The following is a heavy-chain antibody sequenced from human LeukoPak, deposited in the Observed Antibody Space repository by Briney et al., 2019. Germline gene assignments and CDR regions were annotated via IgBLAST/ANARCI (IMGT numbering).Heavy chain of an antibody. CDR2: ISAYNGDT. CDR1: GYTYTNYA. J-gene: IGHJ4*02. Sequence: ASVKVSCKASGYTYTNYAISWVRQAPGQGLEWVGWISAYNGDTNYAQKLQGRVTMTTDTSTSTAYMDLRSLRSDDTAVYYCARSITMIVVDFDYWGQGTLVTVSS. D-gene: IGHD3-22*01. V-gene: IGHV1-18*01. CDR3: ARSITMIVVDFDY.